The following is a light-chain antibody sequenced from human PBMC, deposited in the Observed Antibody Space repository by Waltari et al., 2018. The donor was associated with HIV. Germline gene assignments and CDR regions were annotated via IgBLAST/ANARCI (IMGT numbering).Light chain of an antibody. V-gene: IGLV2-8*01. J-gene: IGLJ2*01. CDR2: EVY. CDR3: TSYAGSDNLML. Sequence: QSALTQPPTASGSPGQSVTISCSGTSNDVGPYDYVSWYQQHPDKAPRLIIYEVYKVPSGCPDRFSGPKSGNTASLTVSGLQAEDEADYYCTSYAGSDNLMLFGGGTKVTVL. CDR1: SNDVGPYDY.